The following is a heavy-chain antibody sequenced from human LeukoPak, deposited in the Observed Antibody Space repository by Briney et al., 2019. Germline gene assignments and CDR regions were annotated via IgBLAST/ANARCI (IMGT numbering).Heavy chain of an antibody. Sequence: TSETLSLTCTVSGGSISSSSYYWGWIRQPPGKGLEWIGSIYYSGSTYYNPSLKSRVTISVDTSKNQFSLKLSSVTAADTAVYYCARREWLTYYYDSRTTGAFDIWGQGTMVTVSS. D-gene: IGHD3-22*01. CDR1: GGSISSSSYY. V-gene: IGHV4-39*01. CDR3: ARREWLTYYYDSRTTGAFDI. J-gene: IGHJ3*02. CDR2: IYYSGST.